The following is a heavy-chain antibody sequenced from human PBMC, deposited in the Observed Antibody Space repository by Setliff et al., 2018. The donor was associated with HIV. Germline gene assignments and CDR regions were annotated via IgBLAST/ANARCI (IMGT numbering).Heavy chain of an antibody. V-gene: IGHV4-59*11. Sequence: PSETLSLTCTVSGGSISSHYWSWIRQPPGKGLEWIGYIYYSGSTNYNPSLKSRATISVDASKNRFSLKLRSVTAAGTAVYYCARGNPLRWNAFAFDIWGQGTMGTVSS. J-gene: IGHJ3*02. D-gene: IGHD3-16*01. CDR2: IYYSGST. CDR3: ARGNPLRWNAFAFDI. CDR1: GGSISSHY.